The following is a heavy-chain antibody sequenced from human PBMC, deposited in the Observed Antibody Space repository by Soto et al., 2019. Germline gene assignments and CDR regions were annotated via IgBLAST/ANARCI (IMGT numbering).Heavy chain of an antibody. J-gene: IGHJ4*02. CDR2: IYYSGST. CDR1: GVSVSSGSYY. CDR3: ANSPTGDYSFDY. Sequence: ETLSLSCPVSGVSVSSGSYYWSWIRQPPGKGLEWIGYIYYSGSTNYNPSLKSRVTISVDTSKNQFSLKLSSVTAADTAVYYCANSPTGDYSFDYWGQGTLVTVSS. D-gene: IGHD4-17*01. V-gene: IGHV4-61*01.